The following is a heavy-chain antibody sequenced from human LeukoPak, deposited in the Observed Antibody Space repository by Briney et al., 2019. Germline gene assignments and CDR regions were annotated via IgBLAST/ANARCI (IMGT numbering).Heavy chain of an antibody. Sequence: GGSLRLSCVASGFTFSNYAVTWVRQAPGKGLEWVSTIAIGGVITYYADSVKGRFTISRDNSKNTLYLQMNSLRAEDTAVYYCAAAAARLYSFHYWGQGTLVTVSS. J-gene: IGHJ4*02. CDR1: GFTFSNYA. CDR3: AAAAARLYSFHY. CDR2: IAIGGVIT. V-gene: IGHV3-23*01. D-gene: IGHD2-2*01.